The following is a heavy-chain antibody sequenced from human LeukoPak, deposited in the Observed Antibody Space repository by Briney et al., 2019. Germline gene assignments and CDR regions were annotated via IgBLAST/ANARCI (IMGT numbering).Heavy chain of an antibody. CDR3: ARDGGDGYNFYY. CDR1: GYTFSGYY. V-gene: IGHV1-2*02. CDR2: INPNGGVT. Sequence: ASVKVSCKASGYTFSGYYMHWLRRAPAQGLEWMGWINPNGGVTNYAQKFQGRVTMTRDTSISTAYMELSRLRSDDTAVYYCARDGGDGYNFYYWGQGTLVTVSS. J-gene: IGHJ4*02. D-gene: IGHD5-24*01.